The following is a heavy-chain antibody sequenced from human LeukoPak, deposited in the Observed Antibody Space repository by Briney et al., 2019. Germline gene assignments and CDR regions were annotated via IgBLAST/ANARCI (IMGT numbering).Heavy chain of an antibody. CDR2: IYPGDSDT. J-gene: IGHJ5*02. D-gene: IGHD3-9*01. Sequence: GESLKISCKGSGYSFTSYWIGWVRQMPGKGLEWMGIIYPGDSDTRYSPSFQGQVTISADKSISTAYLQWSSLKASDTAMYHCARQAGYDILTGYKYWFDPWGQGTLVTVSS. V-gene: IGHV5-51*01. CDR3: ARQAGYDILTGYKYWFDP. CDR1: GYSFTSYW.